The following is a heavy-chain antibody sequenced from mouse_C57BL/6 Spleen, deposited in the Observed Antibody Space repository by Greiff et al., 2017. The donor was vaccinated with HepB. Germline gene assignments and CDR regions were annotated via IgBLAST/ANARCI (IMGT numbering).Heavy chain of an antibody. CDR2: IDPSDSYT. Sequence: QVQLQQPGAELVKPGASVKLSCKASGYTFTSYWMQWVKQRPGQGLVWIGEIDPSDSYTNYNQKFKGKATLTVDTSSSTAYMQLSSLTSEDSAVYYCARYGGYFDYWGQGTTLTVSS. V-gene: IGHV1-50*01. CDR3: ARYGGYFDY. J-gene: IGHJ2*01. D-gene: IGHD1-1*01. CDR1: GYTFTSYW.